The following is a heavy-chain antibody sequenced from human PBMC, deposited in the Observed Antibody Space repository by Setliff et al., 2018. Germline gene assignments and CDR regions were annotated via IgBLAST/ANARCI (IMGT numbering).Heavy chain of an antibody. CDR3: ARGADTVVAPYDAFDI. CDR1: GGSISSSSYY. CDR2: IYYSGST. Sequence: PSETLSLTCNVSGGSISSSSYYWGWIRQPPGKGLEWIGSIYYSGSTYYNPSLKSRVTISVDTSKNQFSLKLSSVTAADTAVYYCARGADTVVAPYDAFDIWGQGTMVTVSS. J-gene: IGHJ3*02. D-gene: IGHD2-15*01. V-gene: IGHV4-39*07.